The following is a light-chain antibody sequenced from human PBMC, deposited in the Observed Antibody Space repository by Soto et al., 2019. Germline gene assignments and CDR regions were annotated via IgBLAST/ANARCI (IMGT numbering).Light chain of an antibody. V-gene: IGLV2-14*03. CDR1: RSDVGGYNY. Sequence: QSALTQPASVSGSPGQSSTISCTGTRSDVGGYNYVSWYQQHPGEAPKLIISEVSNRPSGVSNRFSGSNSGNTASLTISGLQAEDEADYYCSSYTNSGTLRVFGGGTKLTVL. J-gene: IGLJ3*02. CDR2: EVS. CDR3: SSYTNSGTLRV.